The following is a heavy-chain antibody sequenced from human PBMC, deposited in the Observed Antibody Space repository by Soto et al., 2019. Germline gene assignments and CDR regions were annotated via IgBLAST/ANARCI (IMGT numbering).Heavy chain of an antibody. J-gene: IGHJ4*02. D-gene: IGHD3-16*01. V-gene: IGHV3-30-3*01. CDR1: GFTFNNNA. CDR3: ARSTVGEYDY. CDR2: ISSDGGTQ. Sequence: QVQLVESGGGVVQPGRSLRLSCAASGFTFNNNAMHWVRQAPGEGLEWVAVISSDGGTQYYADSVKGRFTISRDNSKNTLFLQMNTLRADDTAVYYCARSTVGEYDYWGLGTLVTVSS.